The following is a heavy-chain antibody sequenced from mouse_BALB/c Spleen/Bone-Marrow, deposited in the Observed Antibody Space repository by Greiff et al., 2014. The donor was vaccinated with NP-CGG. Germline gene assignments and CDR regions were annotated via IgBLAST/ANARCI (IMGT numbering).Heavy chain of an antibody. CDR3: ARDYDYPWFAC. Sequence: VQLQQSGPDLVKPSQSLSLTCTVTGYSITSGYNWHWIRQFPGNKLEWMGYIHYSGSTDYNPSLKSRISITRDTSKNQFFLQLISVTTEDTATYYCARDYDYPWFACWGQGTLVTVSA. J-gene: IGHJ3*01. CDR1: GYSITSGYN. CDR2: IHYSGST. V-gene: IGHV3-1*02. D-gene: IGHD2-4*01.